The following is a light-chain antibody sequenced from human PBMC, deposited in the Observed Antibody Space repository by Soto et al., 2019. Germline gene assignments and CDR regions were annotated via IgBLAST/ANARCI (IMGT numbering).Light chain of an antibody. CDR1: QGISSY. J-gene: IGKJ3*01. Sequence: AIRMTQSPSSLSASTGDRVTITCRASQGISSYLAWYQQKPGKAPKLLIYAASTLQSGVPSRFSGSGSGTDFTLTVSCLQSEDFATYYYQQYYSYPWTFGPGTKVDIK. CDR3: QQYYSYPWT. V-gene: IGKV1-8*01. CDR2: AAS.